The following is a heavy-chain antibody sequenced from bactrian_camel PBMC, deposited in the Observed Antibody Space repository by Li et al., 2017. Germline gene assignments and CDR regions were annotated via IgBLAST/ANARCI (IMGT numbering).Heavy chain of an antibody. J-gene: IGHJ4*01. CDR2: ISVRGET. CDR3: APDAGQSRCSNGFCYCA. CDR1: AYTFKTYH. V-gene: IGHV3S55*01. D-gene: IGHD3*01. Sequence: VQLVESGGDSVQAGGSLRLSCAASAYTFKTYHMGWYRQAAGNECEMVSRISVRGETEYAASVKARFTISHDNAKNTLLLQMSDLKPEDTAVYYCAPDAGQSRCSNGFCYCAWGEGTQVTVS.